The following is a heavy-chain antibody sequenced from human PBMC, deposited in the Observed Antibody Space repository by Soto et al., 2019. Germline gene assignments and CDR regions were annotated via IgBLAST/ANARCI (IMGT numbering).Heavy chain of an antibody. J-gene: IGHJ4*02. CDR2: IVVGSGNT. CDR3: AKDPCTGGACFSRCDY. D-gene: IGHD2-8*02. V-gene: IGHV1-58*01. CDR1: GLTFTSSA. Sequence: ASVKVSCKASGLTFTSSAVQWVRQARGQRLEWIGWIVVGSGNTNYAQKFQERVTITRDMSTSTAYMELSSLRSEDTAVYYCAKDPCTGGACFSRCDYWGQGTLVTVSS.